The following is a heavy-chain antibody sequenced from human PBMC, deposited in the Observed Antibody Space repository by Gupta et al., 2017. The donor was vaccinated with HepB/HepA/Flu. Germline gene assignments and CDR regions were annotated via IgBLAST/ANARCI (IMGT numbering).Heavy chain of an antibody. CDR1: GFTFSRYA. CDR3: AREGEYYDFWSGYSTYTNWFDP. D-gene: IGHD3-3*01. Sequence: QVQLVESGVGVVQPGRSLRLSCAASGFTFSRYAMPWVRQAPGKGLEWVAVISYDGSNKYYADSVKGRFTISRDNSKDTLYLQMNSLRAEDTAVYYCAREGEYYDFWSGYSTYTNWFDPWGQGTLVTVSS. V-gene: IGHV3-30-3*01. J-gene: IGHJ5*02. CDR2: ISYDGSNK.